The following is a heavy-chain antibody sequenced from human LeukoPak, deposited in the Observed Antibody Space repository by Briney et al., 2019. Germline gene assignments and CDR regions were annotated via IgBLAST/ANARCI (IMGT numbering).Heavy chain of an antibody. CDR3: ARDRPTLTGYYPFDY. Sequence: PGGSLRLSCAASGFTFSSYSMNWVRQAPGKGLEWVSSISSSSSYIYYADSVKSRFTISRDNAKNSLYLQMNSLRAEDTAVYYCARDRPTLTGYYPFDYWGRGTLVTVSS. CDR1: GFTFSSYS. CDR2: ISSSSSYI. D-gene: IGHD3-9*01. J-gene: IGHJ4*02. V-gene: IGHV3-21*01.